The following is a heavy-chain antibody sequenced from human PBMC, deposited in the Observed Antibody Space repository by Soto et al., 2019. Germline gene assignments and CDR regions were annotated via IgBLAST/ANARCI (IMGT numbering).Heavy chain of an antibody. V-gene: IGHV3-33*01. D-gene: IGHD2-8*02. J-gene: IGHJ6*02. CDR1: GFTFSTYG. Sequence: QEQLVESGGGVVQPGRSLRLSCAASGFTFSTYGMHWVRQIPGNGLQWIAIIWYDGSVKYYADSVKGRFTISRDNSRNTLYLQMSSLRDEDTAVYYCARIDCTGNNCNPYYHYGMDVWGQGTTVLVSS. CDR3: ARIDCTGNNCNPYYHYGMDV. CDR2: IWYDGSVK.